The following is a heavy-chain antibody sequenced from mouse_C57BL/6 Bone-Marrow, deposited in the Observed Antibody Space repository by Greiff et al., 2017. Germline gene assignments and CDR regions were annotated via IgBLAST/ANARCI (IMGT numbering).Heavy chain of an antibody. CDR3: ARPLYYYGSSYSWFAY. J-gene: IGHJ3*01. CDR1: GYTFTSYD. CDR2: IYPRDGST. V-gene: IGHV1-85*01. Sequence: VQGVESGPELVKPGASVKLSCKASGYTFTSYDINWVKQRPGQGLEWIGWIYPRDGSTKYNEKFKGKATLTVDTSSSTAYMALHSLTSEVSAVYFCARPLYYYGSSYSWFAYWGQGTLVTVSA. D-gene: IGHD1-1*01.